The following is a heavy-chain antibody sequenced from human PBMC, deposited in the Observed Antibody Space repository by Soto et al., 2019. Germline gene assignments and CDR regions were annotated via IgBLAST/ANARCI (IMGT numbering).Heavy chain of an antibody. V-gene: IGHV1-69*01. D-gene: IGHD2-2*01. J-gene: IGHJ6*02. Sequence: QAQLEQSGGEVKNPGSSVKVSCKASRVAFSKFIVTWVRQAPGVGLEWVGGIIPVFGTANYAQKFQGRVTITADESTSTSYMEVNNLRSEDTAVYYCVKVRYSSPMGYYYGMDVWGQGTTVTVSS. CDR3: VKVRYSSPMGYYYGMDV. CDR1: RVAFSKFI. CDR2: IIPVFGTA.